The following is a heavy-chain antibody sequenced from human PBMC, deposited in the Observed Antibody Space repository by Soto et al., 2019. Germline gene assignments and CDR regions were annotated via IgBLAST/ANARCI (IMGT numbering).Heavy chain of an antibody. CDR3: ARRDPGVDAFGI. CDR2: IDWDDDK. Sequence: GSGPTLVNPTQTLTLTCSFSGFSLSTSGMCVSWIRQPPGKALEWLARIDWDDDKFYSTSLKTRLTISKDTSKNQVVLTMTNMDPVDTATYYCARRDPGVDAFGIWGQGTMVTVSS. CDR1: GFSLSTSGMC. J-gene: IGHJ3*02. V-gene: IGHV2-70*17.